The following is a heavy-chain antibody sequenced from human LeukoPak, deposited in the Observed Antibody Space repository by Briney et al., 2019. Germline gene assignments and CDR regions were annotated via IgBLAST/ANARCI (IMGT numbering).Heavy chain of an antibody. V-gene: IGHV1-3*01. CDR1: GYTFTSYA. D-gene: IGHD6-19*01. CDR2: INAGNGST. Sequence: ASVKVSCKASGYTFTSYAMHWVRQAPGQRLEWMGWINAGNGSTKYSQKFQGRVTITRDTSASTAYMELSSLRSEDTAVYYCARSSSGWSDYWGQGTLVTVSS. CDR3: ARSSSGWSDY. J-gene: IGHJ4*02.